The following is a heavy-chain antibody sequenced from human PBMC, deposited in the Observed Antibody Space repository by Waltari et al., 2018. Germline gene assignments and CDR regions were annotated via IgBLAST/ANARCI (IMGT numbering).Heavy chain of an antibody. CDR1: GFTFSSYE. Sequence: EVQLVESGGGLVQPGGSLRLPGAASGFTFSSYERSWVRQAPGKGLEWVSYISSSGSTIYYADSVKGRFTISRDNAKNSLYLQMNSLRDEDTAVYYCANRPTGKAYWGQGTLVTVSS. D-gene: IGHD1-1*01. CDR3: ANRPTGKAY. J-gene: IGHJ4*02. V-gene: IGHV3-48*03. CDR2: ISSSGSTI.